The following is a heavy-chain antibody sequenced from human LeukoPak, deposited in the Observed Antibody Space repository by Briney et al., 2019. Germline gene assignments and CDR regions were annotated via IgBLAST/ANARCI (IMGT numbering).Heavy chain of an antibody. V-gene: IGHV3-30*03. CDR3: ARDLGY. Sequence: GGSLRLSCAASGFTFSSYGMHWVRQAPGKGLEWVAVISYDGSNKYYADSVKGRFTISRDNSKNTLYLQMNSLRAEDTAVYYCARDLGYWGQGTLVTVSS. J-gene: IGHJ4*02. CDR1: GFTFSSYG. CDR2: ISYDGSNK. D-gene: IGHD3-16*01.